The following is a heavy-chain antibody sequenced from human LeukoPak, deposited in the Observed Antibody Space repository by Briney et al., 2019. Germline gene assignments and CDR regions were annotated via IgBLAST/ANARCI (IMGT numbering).Heavy chain of an antibody. V-gene: IGHV4-61*02. J-gene: IGHJ3*02. D-gene: IGHD6-19*01. Sequence: PSQTLSLTCTVSGGSISSGSYDWNWIRQPAGKGLEWIGRIYASGSTNYNPSLKSRVSMSIEKSKSQFSLKLNSVTAADTAIYYCARDFRISGWTDACDIWGQGTMVTVSS. CDR3: ARDFRISGWTDACDI. CDR1: GGSISSGSYD. CDR2: IYASGST.